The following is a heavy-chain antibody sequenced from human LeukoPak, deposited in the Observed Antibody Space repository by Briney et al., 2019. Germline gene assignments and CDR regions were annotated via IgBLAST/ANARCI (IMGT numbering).Heavy chain of an antibody. Sequence: PGGSLRLSCAASGFTFSTYAMSWVRQAPGKGLEWVSGISGSGGSTYYADSVKGRFTISRDNAKNSLYLQMNSLRAEDTAVYYCARIRFAITMVRGVIIKGRPFDIWGQGTMVTVSS. CDR3: ARIRFAITMVRGVIIKGRPFDI. D-gene: IGHD3-10*01. CDR2: ISGSGGST. V-gene: IGHV3-23*01. CDR1: GFTFSTYA. J-gene: IGHJ3*02.